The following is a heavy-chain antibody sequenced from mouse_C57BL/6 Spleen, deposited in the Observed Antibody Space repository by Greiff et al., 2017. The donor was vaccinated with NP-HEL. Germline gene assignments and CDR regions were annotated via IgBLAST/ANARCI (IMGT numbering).Heavy chain of an antibody. CDR2: IYPGSGNT. CDR1: GYTFTDYY. V-gene: IGHV1-84*01. D-gene: IGHD1-1*01. CDR3: ASAPYYYGSSHWYFDV. Sequence: VQLQQSGPELVKPGASVKISCKASGYTFTDYYINWVKQRPGQGLEWIGWIYPGSGNTKYNEKFKGKATLTVDTSSSTAYMQLSSLTSDDSAVYFCASAPYYYGSSHWYFDVWGTGTTVTVSS. J-gene: IGHJ1*03.